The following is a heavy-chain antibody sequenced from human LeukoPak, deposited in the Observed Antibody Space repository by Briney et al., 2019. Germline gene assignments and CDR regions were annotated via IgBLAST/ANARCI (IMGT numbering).Heavy chain of an antibody. CDR2: ISYDGSNK. D-gene: IGHD4-17*01. J-gene: IGHJ4*02. V-gene: IGHV3-30*18. Sequence: GGSLRLSCAASGFTFSSYGMHWVRQAPGKGLEWVAVISYDGSNKYYADSVKGRFTISRDNSKNTLYLQMNSLRAEDTAVYYCAKQIHGDYVRAERGYQTLDYWGQGTLVTVSS. CDR1: GFTFSSYG. CDR3: AKQIHGDYVRAERGYQTLDY.